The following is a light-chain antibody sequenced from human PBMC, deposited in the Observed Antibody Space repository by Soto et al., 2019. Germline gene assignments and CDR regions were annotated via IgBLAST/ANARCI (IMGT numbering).Light chain of an antibody. J-gene: IGKJ1*01. CDR3: QQYNSYS. V-gene: IGKV1-13*02. CDR1: QDVRHH. CDR2: HAS. Sequence: AIHMTQSPSSLSASVGDRVTISCRASQDVRHHIGWYQQTPGKAPKLLIYHASTLESGVPSRFSGSGSGTEFTLTISSLQPDDFATYYCQQYNSYSFGQGTKVDIK.